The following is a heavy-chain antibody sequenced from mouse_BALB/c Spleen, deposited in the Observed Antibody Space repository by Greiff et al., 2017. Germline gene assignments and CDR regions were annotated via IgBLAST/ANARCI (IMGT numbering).Heavy chain of an antibody. CDR1: GYTFTSYT. CDR2: INPSSGYT. CDR3: ARGRSYGNYGGLFAY. Sequence: QVQLQQSAAELARPGASVKMSCKASGYTFTSYTMHWVKQRPGQGLEWIGYINPSSGYTEYNQKFKDKTTLTADKSSSTAYMQLSSLTSEDSAVYYCARGRSYGNYGGLFAYWGQGTLVTVSA. D-gene: IGHD2-1*01. J-gene: IGHJ3*01. V-gene: IGHV1-4*02.